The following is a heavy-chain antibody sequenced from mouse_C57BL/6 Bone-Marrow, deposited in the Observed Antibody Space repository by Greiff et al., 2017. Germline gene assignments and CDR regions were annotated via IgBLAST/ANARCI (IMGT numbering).Heavy chain of an antibody. CDR3: ARGGLRLDY. J-gene: IGHJ2*01. V-gene: IGHV1-20*01. Sequence: EVQLKESGPELVKPGDSVKISCKASGYSFTGYFMNWVMQSHGKSLEWIGRINPYKGDTFYNQKFKGKATLTVDKSSSTAHMELRSLTSEDSAVYYCARGGLRLDYWGQGTTLTVSS. CDR1: GYSFTGYF. CDR2: INPYKGDT. D-gene: IGHD2-4*01.